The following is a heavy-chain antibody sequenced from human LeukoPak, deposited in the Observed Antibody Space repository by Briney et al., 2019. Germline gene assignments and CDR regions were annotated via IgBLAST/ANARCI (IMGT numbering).Heavy chain of an antibody. CDR2: ISWNSGSI. CDR3: ARAPPNSPIDY. CDR1: GFTFDDYA. Sequence: GRSLRLSCAASGFTFDDYAMHWVRQAPGKGLEWVSGISWNSGSIGYADSVKGRFTISRDNAKNSLYLQMNSLRAEDTALYYCARAPPNSPIDYWGQGTLVTVSS. J-gene: IGHJ4*02. V-gene: IGHV3-9*01. D-gene: IGHD4-11*01.